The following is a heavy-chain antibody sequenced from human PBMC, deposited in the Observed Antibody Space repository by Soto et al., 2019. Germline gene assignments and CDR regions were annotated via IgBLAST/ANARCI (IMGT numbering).Heavy chain of an antibody. CDR1: GGTFSSYT. J-gene: IGHJ4*02. Sequence: GASVKVSCKASGGTFSSYTISWVRQAPGQGLEWMGRIIPILGIANYAQKFQGRVTITADKSTSTAYMELSSLRSEDTAVYYCARDQVWFGELFFDYWGQGTLVTVSS. D-gene: IGHD3-10*01. CDR2: IIPILGIA. CDR3: ARDQVWFGELFFDY. V-gene: IGHV1-69*04.